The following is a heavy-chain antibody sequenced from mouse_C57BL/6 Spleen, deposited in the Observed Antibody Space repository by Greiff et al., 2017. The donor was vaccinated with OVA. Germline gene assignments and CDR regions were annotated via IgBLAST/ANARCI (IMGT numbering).Heavy chain of an antibody. CDR1: GFTFSDYG. CDR2: ISSGSSTI. Sequence: EVQLMESGGGLVKPGGSLKLSCAASGFTFSDYGMHWVRQAPEKGLEWVAYISSGSSTIYYADTVKGRFTISRDNAKNTLCLQMTSLRSEDTAMYYCARRGYGSTPYYFDYWGQGTTLTVSS. CDR3: ARRGYGSTPYYFDY. D-gene: IGHD1-1*01. V-gene: IGHV5-17*01. J-gene: IGHJ2*01.